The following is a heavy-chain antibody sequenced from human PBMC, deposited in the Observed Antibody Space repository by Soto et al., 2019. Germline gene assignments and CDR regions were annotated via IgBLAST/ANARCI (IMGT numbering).Heavy chain of an antibody. V-gene: IGHV3-33*01. CDR2: IWYDGSNK. D-gene: IGHD3-22*01. CDR3: ARDRMYYDSSGYYDS. Sequence: QVQLVESGGGVVQPGRSLRLSCAASGFTFSSYGMHWVRQAPGKGLEWVAVIWYDGSNKYYADSVKGRFTISRDNSKKRLYLRMNSLRAEDTAVYYCARDRMYYDSSGYYDSWGQGTLVTVSS. J-gene: IGHJ5*01. CDR1: GFTFSSYG.